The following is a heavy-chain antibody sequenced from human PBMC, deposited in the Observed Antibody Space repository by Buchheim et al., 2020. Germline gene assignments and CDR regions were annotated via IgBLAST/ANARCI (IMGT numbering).Heavy chain of an antibody. J-gene: IGHJ6*02. CDR2: IITIFGTS. D-gene: IGHD2-21*02. CDR3: AKCEVTQTYYYYGMDV. V-gene: IGHV1-69*01. Sequence: QVQLVQAGAEVKKPGFSVKVDCKASGGNFSSYAINWQRQAPGQGLEWMGGIITIFGTSNYAQKFQGRVTITADESTSTAYMELSSLRSEDTAVYYCAKCEVTQTYYYYGMDVWGQGTT. CDR1: GGNFSSYA.